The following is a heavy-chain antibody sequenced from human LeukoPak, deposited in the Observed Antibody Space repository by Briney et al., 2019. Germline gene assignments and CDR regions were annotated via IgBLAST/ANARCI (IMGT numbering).Heavy chain of an antibody. CDR3: ARGGNYYYYYYMDV. V-gene: IGHV4-34*01. CDR2: INHSGST. CDR1: GGSFSGYY. Sequence: SETLSLTCAVYGGSFSGYYWSWLRQPPGKRLEWIGEINHSGSTNYNPSLKSRVTISVDTSKNQFSLKLSSVTAADTAVYYCARGGNYYYYYYMDVWGKGTTVTVSS. J-gene: IGHJ6*03.